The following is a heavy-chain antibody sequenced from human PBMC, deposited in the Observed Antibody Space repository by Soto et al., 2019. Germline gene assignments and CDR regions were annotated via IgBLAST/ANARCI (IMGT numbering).Heavy chain of an antibody. Sequence: EVQLLESGGGLVQPGGSLRLSCAASGFTFSSYAMSWVRQAPGKGLEWVSAISGSGGSTYYADSLKGRFTIYRDNSKNTLYLQMNSLRAEYTAVYYCAKGPTVVIGFYWVQGTLVTVSS. CDR1: GFTFSSYA. D-gene: IGHD3-22*01. V-gene: IGHV3-23*01. CDR2: ISGSGGST. J-gene: IGHJ4*02. CDR3: AKGPTVVIGFY.